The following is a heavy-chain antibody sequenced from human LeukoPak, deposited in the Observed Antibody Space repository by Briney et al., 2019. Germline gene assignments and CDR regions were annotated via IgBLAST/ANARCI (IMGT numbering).Heavy chain of an antibody. CDR1: GYSLTTYY. J-gene: IGHJ4*02. CDR3: ARDSITMIVVVPQDY. Sequence: ASVKVSCKASGYSLTTYYMHWVRQAPGQGLEWMGWISAYNGNTNYAQKLQGRVTMTTDTSTSTAYMELRSLRSDDTAVYYCARDSITMIVVVPQDYWGQGTLVTVSS. D-gene: IGHD3-22*01. V-gene: IGHV1-18*04. CDR2: ISAYNGNT.